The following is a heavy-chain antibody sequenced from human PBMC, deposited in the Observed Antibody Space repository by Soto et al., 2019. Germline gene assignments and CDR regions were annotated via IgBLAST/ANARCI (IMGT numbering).Heavy chain of an antibody. V-gene: IGHV4-4*07. CDR2: IQHTGNT. CDR1: GASIRSYH. CDR3: AKDVSSRRWFDP. Sequence: SETLSLTCAVSGASIRSYHWSFLRQPAGKGLEWIGRIQHTGNTNYNPYLKSRVTMSADTSKNQISLKMTSVTAADTAVYFCAKDVSSRRWFDPWGQGVRVT. D-gene: IGHD3-16*01. J-gene: IGHJ5*02.